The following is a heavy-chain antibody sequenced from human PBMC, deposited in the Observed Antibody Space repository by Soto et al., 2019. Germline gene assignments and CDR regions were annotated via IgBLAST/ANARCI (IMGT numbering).Heavy chain of an antibody. Sequence: QVQLVQSGAEVKKPGSSVKVSCKASGDTFSFYTINWVRQAPGLGLEWMGRINPILSMSKYAQKFQGRVTITADKSTITAYMELSSLRSEDTAMYYCATTYGSGYRAFDYWGQGALVTVSS. CDR1: GDTFSFYT. D-gene: IGHD3-10*01. J-gene: IGHJ4*02. CDR2: INPILSMS. V-gene: IGHV1-69*02. CDR3: ATTYGSGYRAFDY.